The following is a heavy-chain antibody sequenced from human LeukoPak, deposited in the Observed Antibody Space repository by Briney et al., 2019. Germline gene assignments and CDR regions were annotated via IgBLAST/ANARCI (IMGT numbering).Heavy chain of an antibody. Sequence: GGSLRLSCAASGFTFSSYSMNWVRQAPGKGLEWVSSISSSSSYIYYADSVKGRFTISRDNAKNSLCLQMNSLRAEDTAVYYCARDAVPAASYYYYGMDVWGQGTTVTVSS. CDR2: ISSSSSYI. J-gene: IGHJ6*02. CDR3: ARDAVPAASYYYYGMDV. V-gene: IGHV3-21*01. CDR1: GFTFSSYS. D-gene: IGHD2-2*01.